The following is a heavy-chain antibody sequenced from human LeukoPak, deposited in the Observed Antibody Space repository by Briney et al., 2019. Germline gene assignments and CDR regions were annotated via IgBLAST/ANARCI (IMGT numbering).Heavy chain of an antibody. D-gene: IGHD6-13*01. CDR1: GGTFSSYA. CDR3: ARVGSSSWIFDY. J-gene: IGHJ4*02. V-gene: IGHV1-69*05. Sequence: SVKVSCKDSGGTFSSYAISWVRQAPGQGLEWMGGIIPIFGTANYAQKFQGRVTITTDESTSTAYMELSSLGSEDTAVYYCARVGSSSWIFDYWGQGTLVTVSS. CDR2: IIPIFGTA.